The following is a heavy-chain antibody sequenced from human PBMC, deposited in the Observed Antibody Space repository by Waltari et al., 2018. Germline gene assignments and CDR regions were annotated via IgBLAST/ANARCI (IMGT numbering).Heavy chain of an antibody. J-gene: IGHJ4*02. CDR1: AASISSYY. D-gene: IGHD3-10*01. CDR3: ARGDTSNWFASYFDF. V-gene: IGHV4-59*01. CDR2: SYFSGST. Sequence: QVRLQESGPGLVKPSETLSLTCTVSAASISSYYRSWIRQPPGKGLEWVAYSYFSGSTSYNPSLKSRVAISGDTSKKQFSLRLSSVTAADTAVYYCARGDTSNWFASYFDFWGQGILVSVSS.